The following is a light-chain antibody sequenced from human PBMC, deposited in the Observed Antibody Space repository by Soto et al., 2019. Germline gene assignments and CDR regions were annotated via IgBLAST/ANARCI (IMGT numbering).Light chain of an antibody. CDR2: GAS. Sequence: EIVMTQSPATLSVSPGEGATLSCRASQRVGSNLAWYQQKPGQAPRLLIYGASTRATGIPARFSGSGSGTESTLSIYSLQSEDFADYYCQQYDNWPLTFGGGTKVDIK. V-gene: IGKV3D-15*01. CDR1: QRVGSN. J-gene: IGKJ4*01. CDR3: QQYDNWPLT.